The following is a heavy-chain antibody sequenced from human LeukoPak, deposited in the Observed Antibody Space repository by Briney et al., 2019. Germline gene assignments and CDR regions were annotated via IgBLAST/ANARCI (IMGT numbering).Heavy chain of an antibody. V-gene: IGHV1-18*01. Sequence: ASVKVSCKASGYTFTSYGISWVRQAPGQGLEWMEWISAYNGNTNYAQKLQGRVTMTTDTSTSTAYMELRSLRSEDTAVYYCARLFPSARGYGYGYRYFDYWGQGTLVTVSS. D-gene: IGHD5-18*01. J-gene: IGHJ4*02. CDR3: ARLFPSARGYGYGYRYFDY. CDR2: ISAYNGNT. CDR1: GYTFTSYG.